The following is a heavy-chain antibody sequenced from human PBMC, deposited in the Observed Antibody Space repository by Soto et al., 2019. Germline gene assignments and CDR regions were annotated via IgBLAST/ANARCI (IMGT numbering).Heavy chain of an antibody. CDR2: IYYSGTT. CDR1: GFSIGSNNW. CDR3: ARKERKPAAIWN. Sequence: LSLTCAVSGFSIGSNNWWGWIRQPPGKGLEWIGNIYYSGTTQFNPSLKGRVTMSIDGAGNQFSLRLSSVTAADTAVYYCARKERKPAAIWNWGQGTLVTVSS. V-gene: IGHV4-28*01. D-gene: IGHD2-2*01. J-gene: IGHJ4*02.